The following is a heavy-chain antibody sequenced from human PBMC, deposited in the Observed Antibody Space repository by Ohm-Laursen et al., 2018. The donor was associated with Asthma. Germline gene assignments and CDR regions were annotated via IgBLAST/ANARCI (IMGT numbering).Heavy chain of an antibody. D-gene: IGHD1-26*01. Sequence: SQTLSLTCSVSGGSISSSGYYWSWIRQHPGKGLEWIGYIYYSGSTYYNPSLKSRVTISVDTSKNQFSLNVTSVTAADTAVYYCARAPAPWRELRPLRDAFDIWGQGTMVTVSS. CDR3: ARAPAPWRELRPLRDAFDI. CDR2: IYYSGST. J-gene: IGHJ3*02. V-gene: IGHV4-31*03. CDR1: GGSISSSGYY.